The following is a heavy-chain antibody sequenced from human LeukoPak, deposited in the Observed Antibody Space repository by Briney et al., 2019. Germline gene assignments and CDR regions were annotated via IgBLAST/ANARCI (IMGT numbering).Heavy chain of an antibody. D-gene: IGHD3-10*01. J-gene: IGHJ4*02. V-gene: IGHV4-59*01. CDR1: GGALSRDY. CDR3: ARGSYCGSGSYYNL. CDR2: IYYSGST. Sequence: SETLALTCTVCGGALSRDYECWIRRPPGKGLEWIGYIYYSGSTNYNPSLKSRVTISVDTSKNQFSLKLSSVTAADTAVYYCARGSYCGSGSYYNLWGQGTLVTVSS.